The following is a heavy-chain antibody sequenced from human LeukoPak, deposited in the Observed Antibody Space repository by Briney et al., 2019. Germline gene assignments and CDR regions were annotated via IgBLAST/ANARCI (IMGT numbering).Heavy chain of an antibody. J-gene: IGHJ3*02. Sequence: ALVKVSCKTSGYTFSDYYLHWVRQAPGQGLEWMGWINPSSGGTKNAQKFQGRVTMTRDTSISTGYMELSRLRSDDTAVYYCARPIRGSYVEDVFDIWGQGTMVTVSA. CDR3: ARPIRGSYVEDVFDI. V-gene: IGHV1-2*02. CDR1: GYTFSDYY. D-gene: IGHD1-26*01. CDR2: INPSSGGT.